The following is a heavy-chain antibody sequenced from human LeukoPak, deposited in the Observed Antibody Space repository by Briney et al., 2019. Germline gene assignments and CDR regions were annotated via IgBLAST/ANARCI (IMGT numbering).Heavy chain of an antibody. V-gene: IGHV3-23*01. CDR2: ISGTGGST. CDR1: GFTVSSNY. CDR3: AKEREAYCSGGSCYGSDKLFPADY. J-gene: IGHJ4*02. D-gene: IGHD2-15*01. Sequence: HPGGSLRLSCAASGFTVSSNYMTWVRQAPRKGLEWVSSISGTGGSTFYADSVKGRFTISRDNSKNTLYLQMNSLRAEDTAIYYCAKEREAYCSGGSCYGSDKLFPADYWGQGTLVTVSS.